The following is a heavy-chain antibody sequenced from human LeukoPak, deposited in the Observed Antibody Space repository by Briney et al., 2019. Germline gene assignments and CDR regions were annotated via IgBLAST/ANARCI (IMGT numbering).Heavy chain of an antibody. D-gene: IGHD1-26*01. J-gene: IGHJ3*02. CDR3: AKDMIVGATRWAGGAFDI. V-gene: IGHV3-23*01. CDR1: GFTFSSYA. CDR2: ISGSGGST. Sequence: PGGSLRLSCAASGFTFSSYAMSWVRQAPGKGLEWVSAISGSGGSTYYADSVKGRFTISRDNSKNTLYLQMNSLRAEDTAVYYCAKDMIVGATRWAGGAFDIWGQGTVVTVSS.